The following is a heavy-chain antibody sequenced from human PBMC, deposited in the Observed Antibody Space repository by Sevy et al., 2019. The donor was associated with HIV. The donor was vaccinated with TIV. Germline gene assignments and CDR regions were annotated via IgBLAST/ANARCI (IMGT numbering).Heavy chain of an antibody. CDR1: GGTFSSYA. CDR3: ARSTYYYDSSGYYYAGGFDY. CDR2: IIPIFGTA. V-gene: IGHV1-69*13. Sequence: ASVKVSCKASGGTFSSYAISWVRQAPGQGLEWMGGIIPIFGTANYAQKFQGRVTITADESTSTAYMELSSLRSEDTAEYYCARSTYYYDSSGYYYAGGFDYWGQGTLVTVSS. J-gene: IGHJ4*02. D-gene: IGHD3-22*01.